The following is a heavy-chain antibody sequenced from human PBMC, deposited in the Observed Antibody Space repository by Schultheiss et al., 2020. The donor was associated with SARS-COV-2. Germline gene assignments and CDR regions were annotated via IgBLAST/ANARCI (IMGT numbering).Heavy chain of an antibody. CDR3: ARTVTTRKYYFDD. J-gene: IGHJ4*02. CDR2: IKQDGSEK. D-gene: IGHD4-17*01. Sequence: EGSLRLSCAASGFTFSSYWMSWVRQAPGKGLEWVANIKQDGSEKYYVDSVKGRFTISRDNAKNSLYLQMNSLRVEDTAVYYCARTVTTRKYYFDDWGQGTLVTVSS. V-gene: IGHV3-7*01. CDR1: GFTFSSYW.